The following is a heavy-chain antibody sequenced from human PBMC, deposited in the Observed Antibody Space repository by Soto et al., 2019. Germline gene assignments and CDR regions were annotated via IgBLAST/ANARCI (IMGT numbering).Heavy chain of an antibody. Sequence: GGSLRLSCAASGFTFSSYGMHWVRQAPGKGLEWVAVISYDGSNKYYADSVKGRFTISRDNSKNTLYLQMNSLRAEDTAVYYCAKPYSSGWLPYYYYGMDVWGQGTTVTV. V-gene: IGHV3-30*18. D-gene: IGHD6-19*01. CDR3: AKPYSSGWLPYYYYGMDV. CDR2: ISYDGSNK. J-gene: IGHJ6*02. CDR1: GFTFSSYG.